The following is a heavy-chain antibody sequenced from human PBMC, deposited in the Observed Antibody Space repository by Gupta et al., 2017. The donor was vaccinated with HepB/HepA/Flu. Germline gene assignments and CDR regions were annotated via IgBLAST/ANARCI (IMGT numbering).Heavy chain of an antibody. CDR1: GGSFSGYY. V-gene: IGHV4-34*01. J-gene: IGHJ4*02. CDR2: INHSGST. Sequence: QVQLQQWGAGLLKPSETLSLTCAVYGGSFSGYYWSWIRQPPGKGLEWIGEINHSGSTNYNPSLKSRVTISVDTSKNQFSLKLSSVTAADTAVYYCARGGGRRANCSSTSCYPFDYWGQGTLVTVSS. D-gene: IGHD2-2*01. CDR3: ARGGGRRANCSSTSCYPFDY.